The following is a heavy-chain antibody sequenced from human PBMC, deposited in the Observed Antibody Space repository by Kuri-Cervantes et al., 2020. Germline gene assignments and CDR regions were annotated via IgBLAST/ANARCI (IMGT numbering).Heavy chain of an antibody. Sequence: SVKVSCKASGYTFTSYAMHWVRQAPGQGLEWMGGIIPIFGTANYAQKFQGRVTITADKSTSTAYMELSSLRSEDTAVYYCARGLKYGYTGVLDYWGQGTLVTVSS. CDR3: ARGLKYGYTGVLDY. D-gene: IGHD5-18*01. V-gene: IGHV1-69*06. CDR2: IIPIFGTA. J-gene: IGHJ4*02. CDR1: GYTFTSYA.